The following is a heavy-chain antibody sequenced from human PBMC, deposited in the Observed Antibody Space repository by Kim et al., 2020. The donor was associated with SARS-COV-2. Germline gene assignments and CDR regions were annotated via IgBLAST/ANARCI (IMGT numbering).Heavy chain of an antibody. J-gene: IGHJ3*02. CDR3: ASRVRWLQTVDFAFDI. CDR1: GFTVSSNY. V-gene: IGHV3-53*01. D-gene: IGHD5-12*01. Sequence: GGSLRLSCAASGFTVSSNYMSWVRQAPGKGLEWVSVIYSGGSKYYSESVQGRFTISRDNSKNTLYLQINSLRAEATAVYYCASRVRWLQTVDFAFDIWGQGTMVTVSS. CDR2: IYSGGSK.